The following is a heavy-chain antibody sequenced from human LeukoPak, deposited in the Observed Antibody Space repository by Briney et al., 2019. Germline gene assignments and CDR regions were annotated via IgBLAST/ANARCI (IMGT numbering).Heavy chain of an antibody. CDR2: INGDGSIT. D-gene: IGHD3-10*01. Sequence: GGSLRLSCAASGFSFSSYWMHWVRQAPGKGLVWVSRINGDGSITTYADSVKGRFTNSRDNAKNTLYLQMNSLRAEDTAVYYCTRDLDGSGSYHWFDPWGQGTLVTVSS. CDR1: GFSFSSYW. CDR3: TRDLDGSGSYHWFDP. J-gene: IGHJ5*02. V-gene: IGHV3-74*01.